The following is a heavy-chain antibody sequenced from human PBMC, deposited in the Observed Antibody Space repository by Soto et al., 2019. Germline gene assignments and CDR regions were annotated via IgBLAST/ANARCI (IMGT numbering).Heavy chain of an antibody. D-gene: IGHD6-6*01. Sequence: PGGSLRLSCAASGFTVDDYAMHRVRQAPGKGLEWVSGISWNSGSIGYADSVKGRFTISRDNAKNSLYLQMNSLRAEDTALYYCAKDMGIAARPFDYYLDVWGKGTTVTVSS. CDR2: ISWNSGSI. V-gene: IGHV3-9*01. J-gene: IGHJ6*03. CDR3: AKDMGIAARPFDYYLDV. CDR1: GFTVDDYA.